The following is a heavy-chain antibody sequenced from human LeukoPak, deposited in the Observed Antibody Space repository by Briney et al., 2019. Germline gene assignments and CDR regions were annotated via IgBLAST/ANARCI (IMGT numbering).Heavy chain of an antibody. CDR1: GGTFSSYV. Sequence: ASVKVSCKASGGTFSSYVISWVRQAPGQGVEWMGVIIPIFGTANYAQKLQGRVTMTTDTSTSTAYMELRSLTSDDTAVYYCASHPNIVATGTTTWGGFDYWGQGTLVTVSS. V-gene: IGHV1-69*05. CDR2: IIPIFGTA. D-gene: IGHD5-12*01. CDR3: ASHPNIVATGTTTWGGFDY. J-gene: IGHJ4*02.